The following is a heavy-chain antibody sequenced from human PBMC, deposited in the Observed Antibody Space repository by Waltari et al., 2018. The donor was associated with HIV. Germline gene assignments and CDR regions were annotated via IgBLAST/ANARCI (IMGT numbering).Heavy chain of an antibody. J-gene: IGHJ5*02. D-gene: IGHD3-3*01. V-gene: IGHV1-8*01. CDR2: MSVSTGNA. Sequence: QAQLVQSGAEVRKPGASVKVSCKASGYNFASFDINWVRRATGQGLEWMGWMSVSTGNAGYRQRFKGRLTLTRDTSIDTAYMEMNSLTPQDTAVYYCVTSRPGAVFGDLWGQGTPVTVSS. CDR3: VTSRPGAVFGDL. CDR1: GYNFASFD.